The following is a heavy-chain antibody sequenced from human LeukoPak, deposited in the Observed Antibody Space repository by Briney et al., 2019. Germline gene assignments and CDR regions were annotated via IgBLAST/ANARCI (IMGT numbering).Heavy chain of an antibody. CDR2: ISSGGGTT. J-gene: IGHJ4*02. Sequence: GGSLRLSCAASGFTFSSYEMNWVRQAPGKGLEWVSHISSGGGTTYYADSVKGRFTISRDNAKNSLYLQMNSLRAEDTAVYYCARGSSPTDYWGQGTLVTVSS. CDR1: GFTFSSYE. CDR3: ARGSSPTDY. V-gene: IGHV3-48*03.